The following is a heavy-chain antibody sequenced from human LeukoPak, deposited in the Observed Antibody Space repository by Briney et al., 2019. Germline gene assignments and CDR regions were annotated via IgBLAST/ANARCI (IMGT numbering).Heavy chain of an antibody. CDR3: ARGVSTYYYGMDV. J-gene: IGHJ6*02. D-gene: IGHD3-10*01. CDR1: GGSISSGSYY. CDR2: IYYSGNT. Sequence: PSETLSLTCTVSGGSISSGSYYWSWIRQPPGTGLEWIGYIYYSGNTNYNPSVKSRVTISVDTSKNQFSLKVSSVTAADTAVYYCARGVSTYYYGMDVWGQGTTVTVSS. V-gene: IGHV4-61*01.